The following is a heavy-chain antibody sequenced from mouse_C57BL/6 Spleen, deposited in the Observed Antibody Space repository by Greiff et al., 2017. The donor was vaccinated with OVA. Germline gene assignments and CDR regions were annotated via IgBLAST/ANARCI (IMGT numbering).Heavy chain of an antibody. CDR2: IDPENGDT. V-gene: IGHV14-4*01. Sequence: EVQLVESGAELVRPGASVKLSCTASGFNIKDDYMHWVKQRPEQGLEWIGWIDPENGDTEYASKFQGKATITADTSSNTAYLQLSSLTSEDTAVYYCTTGYYFDYWGQGTTLTVSS. J-gene: IGHJ2*01. CDR3: TTGYYFDY. CDR1: GFNIKDDY.